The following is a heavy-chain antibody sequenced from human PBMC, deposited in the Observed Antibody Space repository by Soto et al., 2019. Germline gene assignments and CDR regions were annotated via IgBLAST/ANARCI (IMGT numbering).Heavy chain of an antibody. CDR2: IYYSGST. D-gene: IGHD4-17*01. J-gene: IGHJ5*02. CDR3: ARDGWATVTNNWFDH. Sequence: QVQMQESGPGLVKTSQTLSLTCTVSGGSISSGGYYWSWIRQHPGKGLEWIGYIYYSGSTYYNPSLKSRVTISVDTSKNQFSLKLSSVTAADTAMYYCARDGWATVTNNWFDHWGRGTLVTVSS. CDR1: GGSISSGGYY. V-gene: IGHV4-31*03.